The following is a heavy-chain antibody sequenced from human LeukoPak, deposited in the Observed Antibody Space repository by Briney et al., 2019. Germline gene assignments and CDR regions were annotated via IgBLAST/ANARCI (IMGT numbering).Heavy chain of an antibody. V-gene: IGHV3-21*01. CDR3: AKVRVGYSYGSEAGFFDY. D-gene: IGHD5-18*01. J-gene: IGHJ4*02. CDR1: GFTFNIYS. Sequence: GGSLRLSCAASGFTFNIYSMNWVRQAPGKGLEWVASISSRSIYIYYTDSVRGRFTISRDNAKNTLYLQMNSLRAEDTAVYYCAKVRVGYSYGSEAGFFDYWGQGTLVTVSS. CDR2: ISSRSIYI.